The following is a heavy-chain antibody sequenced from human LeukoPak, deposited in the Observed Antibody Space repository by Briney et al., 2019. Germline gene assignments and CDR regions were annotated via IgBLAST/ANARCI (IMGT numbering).Heavy chain of an antibody. CDR2: INHSGST. CDR1: GGSFSGYY. V-gene: IGHV4-34*01. Sequence: SETLSLTCAVYGGSFSGYYWSWIRQPPGKGLEWIGEINHSGSTNYNPSLKSRVTISVDTSKNQFSLKLSSVTAADTAVYYCASLDPEVFYYYDSSGSLLDWGQGTLVTVSS. CDR3: ASLDPEVFYYYDSSGSLLD. D-gene: IGHD3-22*01. J-gene: IGHJ4*02.